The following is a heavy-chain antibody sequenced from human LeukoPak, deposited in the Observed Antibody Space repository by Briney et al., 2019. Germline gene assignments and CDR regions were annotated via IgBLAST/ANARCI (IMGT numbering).Heavy chain of an antibody. Sequence: AGSLRLSCAASGFTFSSYWMSWVRQAPGKGLEWVANIRQDGSEKYYVDSVKGRFTISRDNAKNSQYLQMNSLRAEDTAVYYCARDAPIAVAGIGDYWGQGTLVTVSS. CDR1: GFTFSSYW. V-gene: IGHV3-7*01. D-gene: IGHD6-19*01. CDR2: IRQDGSEK. CDR3: ARDAPIAVAGIGDY. J-gene: IGHJ4*02.